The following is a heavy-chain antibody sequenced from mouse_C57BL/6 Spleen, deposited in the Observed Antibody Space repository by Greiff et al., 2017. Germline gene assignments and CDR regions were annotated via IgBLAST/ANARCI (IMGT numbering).Heavy chain of an antibody. CDR1: GYTFTSYW. J-gene: IGHJ4*01. V-gene: IGHV1-50*01. Sequence: QVQLQQPGAELVKPGASVKLSCKASGYTFTSYWMQWVKQRPGQGLEWIGEIDPSDSYTNYNQKFKRKATLTVDTSSSTAYMQLSSLTSEDSAVYYCARRWLLLYAMDYWGQGTSVTVSA. D-gene: IGHD2-3*01. CDR2: IDPSDSYT. CDR3: ARRWLLLYAMDY.